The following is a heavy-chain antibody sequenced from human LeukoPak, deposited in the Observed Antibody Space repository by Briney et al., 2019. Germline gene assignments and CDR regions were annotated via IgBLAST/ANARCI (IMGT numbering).Heavy chain of an antibody. CDR3: AGVYSRGWYDVGEYYFNY. CDR2: IYYSGST. V-gene: IGHV4-59*08. D-gene: IGHD6-19*01. J-gene: IGHJ4*01. CDR1: GGSTSGYY. Sequence: PSETLSLTCTVSGGSTSGYYWSWIRRPPGKGLEWIGYIYYSGSTNYNPSLKSRVTISVDTSKNQFSLKLSSVTAADTAVYYCAGVYSRGWYDVGEYYFNYWGQEPWSPSPQ.